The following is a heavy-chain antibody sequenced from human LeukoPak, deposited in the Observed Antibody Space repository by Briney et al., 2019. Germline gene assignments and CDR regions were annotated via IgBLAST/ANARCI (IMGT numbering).Heavy chain of an antibody. CDR1: GASFSDFY. J-gene: IGHJ4*02. D-gene: IGHD1-1*01. CDR3: VRGLGHYNSDY. CDR2: INHSGST. Sequence: SETLSLTCAVYGASFSDFYWSWIRQPPGKGLEWIGEINHSGSTNFNPSLKSRVTISVDTSKNQFSLNLSSVTAADTAVYYCVRGLGHYNSDYWGQGTLVTVSS. V-gene: IGHV4-34*01.